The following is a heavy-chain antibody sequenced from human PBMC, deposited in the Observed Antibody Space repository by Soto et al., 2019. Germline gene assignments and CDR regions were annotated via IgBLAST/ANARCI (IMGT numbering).Heavy chain of an antibody. J-gene: IGHJ6*02. CDR3: ATKTPVYYYGMDV. CDR2: ISPNSGRP. CDR1: GYTFTKYD. V-gene: IGHV1-2*02. Sequence: GASVKVSCKASGYTFTKYDISWVRQAPGQGLEWLGLISPNSGRPSYAQKFQGRVTMTRDTSISTAYMELSRLRSDDTAVYYCATKTPVYYYGMDVWGQGTTVTVSS.